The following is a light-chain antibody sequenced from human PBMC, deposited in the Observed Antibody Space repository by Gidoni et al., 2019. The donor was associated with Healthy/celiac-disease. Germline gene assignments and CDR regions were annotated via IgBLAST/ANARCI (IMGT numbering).Light chain of an antibody. Sequence: DMVMTQSPLSLPVTPGAPTSISCRSSQSLLHSNEYNYLDWYLQKPGQSPQLLIYLGSNRASGVPDRFSGMGSGTDFTLKISRVEAEDVGVYYCMQALQTRTFGQGTKVEIK. CDR2: LGS. J-gene: IGKJ1*01. V-gene: IGKV2-28*01. CDR1: QSLLHSNEYNY. CDR3: MQALQTRT.